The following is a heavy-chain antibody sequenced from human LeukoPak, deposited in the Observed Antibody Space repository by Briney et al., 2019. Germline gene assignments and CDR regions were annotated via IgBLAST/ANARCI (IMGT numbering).Heavy chain of an antibody. J-gene: IGHJ4*02. Sequence: GGSLRLSCAASGFTFSSYGMHWVRQAPGKGLEWVAVISYDGSNKYYADSVKGRFTISRDNAKNSLYLQMDSLRAEDTAVYYCAREYYYDRSSYFDYWAQGTLVTVSS. V-gene: IGHV3-30*03. CDR2: ISYDGSNK. CDR1: GFTFSSYG. CDR3: AREYYYDRSSYFDY. D-gene: IGHD3-22*01.